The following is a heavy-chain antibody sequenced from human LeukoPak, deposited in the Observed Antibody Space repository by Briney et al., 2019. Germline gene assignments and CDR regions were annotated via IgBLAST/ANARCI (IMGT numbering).Heavy chain of an antibody. Sequence: GGSLRLSCAASGFTFSSYGMHWVRQAPGKGLEWVAFIRYDGSNKYYADSVKGRFTISRDNSKNTLYLQMNSLRAEDTAVYYCARDLSSYAYGFDVWGQGTMVTVS. CDR3: ARDLSSYAYGFDV. CDR2: IRYDGSNK. V-gene: IGHV3-30*02. CDR1: GFTFSSYG. J-gene: IGHJ3*01. D-gene: IGHD2-2*01.